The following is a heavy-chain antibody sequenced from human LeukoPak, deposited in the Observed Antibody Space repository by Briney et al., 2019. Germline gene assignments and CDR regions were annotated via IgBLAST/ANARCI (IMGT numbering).Heavy chain of an antibody. CDR1: GGSISSYY. J-gene: IGHJ4*02. V-gene: IGHV4-59*01. Sequence: KPSETLSLTCTVSGGSISSYYWSWIRQPPGKGLEWIGYIYYSGSTNYNPSLKSRVTISVDTSKNQFSLKLSSVTAADTAVYYCARGPGGHHGYRNHDFDYWGQGTLVTVSS. D-gene: IGHD5-18*01. CDR2: IYYSGST. CDR3: ARGPGGHHGYRNHDFDY.